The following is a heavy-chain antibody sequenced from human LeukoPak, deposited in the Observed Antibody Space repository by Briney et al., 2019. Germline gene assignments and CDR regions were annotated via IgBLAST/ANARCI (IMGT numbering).Heavy chain of an antibody. J-gene: IGHJ4*02. CDR2: ISGIGGST. CDR1: GFTFSSYA. CDR3: AKDLTMIVVVTTTSRGDY. Sequence: GGSLRLSCAASGFTFSSYAMHWVRQAPGKGLEWVSAISGIGGSTYYADSVKGRFTISRDNSKNTLYLQMNSLRAEDTAVYYCAKDLTMIVVVTTTSRGDYWGQGTLVTVSS. V-gene: IGHV3-23*01. D-gene: IGHD3-22*01.